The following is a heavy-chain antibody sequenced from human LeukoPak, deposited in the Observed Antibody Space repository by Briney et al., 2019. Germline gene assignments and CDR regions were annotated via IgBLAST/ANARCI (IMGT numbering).Heavy chain of an antibody. CDR1: GGSITSYY. J-gene: IGHJ5*02. V-gene: IGHV4-59*12. CDR2: IYNSGST. Sequence: SETLSLTCTVSGGSITSYYWAWIRQPPGKGLEWIAYIYNSGSTRYNPSLKSRVTISLDTSKNQFSLKLSSVTAADTAVYYCARGGLWFGENFDPWGQGTLVTVSS. D-gene: IGHD3-10*01. CDR3: ARGGLWFGENFDP.